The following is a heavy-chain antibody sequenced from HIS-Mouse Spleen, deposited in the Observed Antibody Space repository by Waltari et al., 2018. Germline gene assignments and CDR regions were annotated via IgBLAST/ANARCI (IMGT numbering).Heavy chain of an antibody. CDR2: IDWDDDK. D-gene: IGHD6-19*01. V-gene: IGHV2-70*15. Sequence: QVTLRESGPALVKPTQTLTLPCTFSGFSLRTSGMFVSGIRQPPGKALEWLARIDWDDDKSYSTPLKTRITISRHTSKNPVVLTMTNLDPLNTATYYCARIAEGYTSGWYPFDNWGQGTLVTVSS. J-gene: IGHJ4*02. CDR1: GFSLRTSGMF. CDR3: ARIAEGYTSGWYPFDN.